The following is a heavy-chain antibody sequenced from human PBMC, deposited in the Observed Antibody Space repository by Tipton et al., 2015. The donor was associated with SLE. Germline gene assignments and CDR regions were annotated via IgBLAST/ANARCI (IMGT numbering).Heavy chain of an antibody. V-gene: IGHV4-61*08. Sequence: TLSLTCTVSSGSVSSGAYYWSWIRQPPGKGLEWIGYIYYSGSTNYNPSLKSRVTISVDTSKNQFSLKLTAVTAADTAVYYCARTLDALDIWGQGTMVTVSS. J-gene: IGHJ3*02. CDR1: SGSVSSGAYY. CDR2: IYYSGST. CDR3: ARTLDALDI.